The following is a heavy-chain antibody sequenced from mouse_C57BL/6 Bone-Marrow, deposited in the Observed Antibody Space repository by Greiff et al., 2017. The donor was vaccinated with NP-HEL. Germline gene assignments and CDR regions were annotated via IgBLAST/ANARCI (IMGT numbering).Heavy chain of an antibody. CDR1: GFTFSDYG. Sequence: EVKLMESGGGLVQPGGSLKLSCAASGFTFSDYGMAWVRQAPRKGPEWVAFISNLAYSIYYADTVTGRFTISRENAKNTLYLEMSSLRSEDTAMYYCARLGLGRFYAMDYWGQGTSVTVSS. CDR3: ARLGLGRFYAMDY. J-gene: IGHJ4*01. CDR2: ISNLAYSI. V-gene: IGHV5-15*01. D-gene: IGHD4-1*01.